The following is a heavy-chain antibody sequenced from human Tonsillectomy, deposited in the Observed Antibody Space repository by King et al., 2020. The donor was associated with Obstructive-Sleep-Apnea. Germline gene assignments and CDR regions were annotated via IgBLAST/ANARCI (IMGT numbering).Heavy chain of an antibody. CDR3: ARVGSSGSYYLSDY. CDR1: GYTFTSYD. CDR2: MNPNSGNT. V-gene: IGHV1-8*01. J-gene: IGHJ4*02. Sequence: QLVQSGAEVKKPGASVKVSCKASGYTFTSYDINWGRQATGQGLEWMGWMNPNSGNTASAQKFQGRVTTTRNTSITTAYIELSSLRSEDTAVYYCARVGSSGSYYLSDYWGQGTLVTVSS. D-gene: IGHD1-26*01.